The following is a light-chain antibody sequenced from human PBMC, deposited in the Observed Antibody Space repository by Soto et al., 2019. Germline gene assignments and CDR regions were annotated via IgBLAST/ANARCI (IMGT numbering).Light chain of an antibody. J-gene: IGKJ3*01. CDR1: QSVSRSY. CDR2: DAS. Sequence: ESVLTQSPGTLSVSPGERATLSCRASQSVSRSYLAWYQHKPGQAPRLLTYDASSRATGIPDRFSGNGSGTDFTLTISRLEPEDFAVYYCQQYGSSPLITFGPGTKVDIK. CDR3: QQYGSSPLIT. V-gene: IGKV3-20*01.